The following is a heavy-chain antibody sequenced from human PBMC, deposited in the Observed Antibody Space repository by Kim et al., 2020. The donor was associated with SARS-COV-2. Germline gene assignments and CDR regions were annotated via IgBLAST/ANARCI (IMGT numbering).Heavy chain of an antibody. CDR3: ERYEEGDAVREARI. D-gene: IGHD3-22*01. CDR1: GITFSNYW. Sequence: GGSLRLSCAASGITFSNYWMSWVRQAPGKGLEWVSYINQDSSQKYYVDSVKGRLTISRDNAKNSRDLQMKSLRDEDTEVDYWERYEEGDAVREARIGG. CDR2: INQDSSQK. J-gene: IGHJ6*01. V-gene: IGHV3-7*01.